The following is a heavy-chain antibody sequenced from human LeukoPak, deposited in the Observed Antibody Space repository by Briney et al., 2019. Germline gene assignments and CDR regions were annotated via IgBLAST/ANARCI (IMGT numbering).Heavy chain of an antibody. Sequence: SETLSLTCTVSGGSISSSSYYWGWIRQPPGKGLEWIGSIYYSGSTYYNPSLKSRVTISVDTSKNQFSLKLSSVTAADTAVYYCARSYGGNSWFPEDDAFDIWGQGTMVTVSS. J-gene: IGHJ3*02. CDR2: IYYSGST. V-gene: IGHV4-39*07. CDR3: ARSYGGNSWFPEDDAFDI. CDR1: GGSISSSSYY. D-gene: IGHD4-23*01.